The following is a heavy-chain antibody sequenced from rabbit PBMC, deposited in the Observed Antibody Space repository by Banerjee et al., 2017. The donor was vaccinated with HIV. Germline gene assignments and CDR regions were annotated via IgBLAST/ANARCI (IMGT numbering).Heavy chain of an antibody. D-gene: IGHD6-1*01. V-gene: IGHV1S40*01. CDR1: GFDVSNYYY. Sequence: QSLEESGGDLVKPGASLTLTCTASGFDVSNYYYIYWVRQAPGKGLEWIACIGTGSDDSSYYASWAKGRFTISKTSSTTVTLQIPSLTAADTATYFCARAYGDAYVTRLDLWGPGTLVTVS. CDR3: ARAYGDAYVTRLDL. J-gene: IGHJ3*01. CDR2: IGTGSDDSS.